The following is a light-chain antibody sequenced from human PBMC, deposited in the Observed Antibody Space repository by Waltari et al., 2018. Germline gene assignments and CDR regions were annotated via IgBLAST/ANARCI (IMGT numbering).Light chain of an antibody. CDR2: DAS. V-gene: IGKV3-20*01. Sequence: EIVLTQSPGTLSLSPGERAPLSCRASQSVSRTLAWYQQKPGQAPTLLIYDASSRATGIPDRFSGSGSGTDFSLTISRLEPEDFAVYYCQKYGTLPATFGQGTKVEIK. CDR1: QSVSRT. J-gene: IGKJ1*01. CDR3: QKYGTLPAT.